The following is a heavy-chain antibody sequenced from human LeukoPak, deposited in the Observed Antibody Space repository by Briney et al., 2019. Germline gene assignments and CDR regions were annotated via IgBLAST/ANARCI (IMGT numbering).Heavy chain of an antibody. CDR2: IYYSGST. D-gene: IGHD3-16*02. V-gene: IGHV4-39*01. Sequence: SETLSLTCTVSGGSISSSSYYWGWIRQPPGKGLEWIGSIYYSGSTYYNSSLKSRVTISVDTSKNQFSLKLSSVTAADTAVYYCARLPHMITFGGVIAYFDYWGQGTLVTVSS. CDR3: ARLPHMITFGGVIAYFDY. J-gene: IGHJ4*02. CDR1: GGSISSSSYY.